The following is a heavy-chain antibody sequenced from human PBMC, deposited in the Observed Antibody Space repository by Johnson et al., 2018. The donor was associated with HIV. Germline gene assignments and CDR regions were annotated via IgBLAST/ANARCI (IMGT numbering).Heavy chain of an antibody. V-gene: IGHV3-7*03. CDR3: KLSSSNGFDI. J-gene: IGHJ3*02. CDR1: GFTFSSYW. Sequence: VQLVESGGGLVQPGGSLRLSCAASGFTFSSYWMSWVRQAPGKGLEWVANIKQDGSENYYVDSVKGRFTISRDNTKNSLYLQMNSLRAEDTAVYYCKLSSSNGFDIWGQGTMVTMSS. D-gene: IGHD6-6*01. CDR2: IKQDGSEN.